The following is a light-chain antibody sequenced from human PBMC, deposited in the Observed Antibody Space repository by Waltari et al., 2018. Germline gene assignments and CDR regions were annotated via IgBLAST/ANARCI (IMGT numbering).Light chain of an antibody. CDR2: GAS. J-gene: IGKJ3*01. V-gene: IGKV3-15*01. CDR3: QQYNNWPPFT. Sequence: EIVMTQSPATLSVSPGDRATLSCRASQSVSSNLAWYQQKPGQAARLLIYGASTRATGIPARFSGSGSGTEFTLTISSLQSEDFAVYYCQQYNNWPPFTFGPGTKVDIK. CDR1: QSVSSN.